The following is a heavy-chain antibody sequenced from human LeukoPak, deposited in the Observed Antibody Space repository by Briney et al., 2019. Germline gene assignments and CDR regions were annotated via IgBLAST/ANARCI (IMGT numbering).Heavy chain of an antibody. J-gene: IGHJ5*02. D-gene: IGHD6-19*01. V-gene: IGHV4-39*01. CDR3: ARSTIAGTGWFAA. CDR2: IYYTGYT. CDR1: GDFISSSSYY. Sequence: SETLSLTCTLSGDFISSSSYYWGWIRQPPGKGLEWIGSIYYTGYTYYNPSLRGRVTISVDTSNNQFSLKLSSVTAADTAVYYCARSTIAGTGWFAAWGPGTLVPVSS.